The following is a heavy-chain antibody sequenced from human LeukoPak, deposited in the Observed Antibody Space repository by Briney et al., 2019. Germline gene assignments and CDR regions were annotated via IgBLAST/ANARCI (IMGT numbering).Heavy chain of an antibody. CDR3: ARGRGGYKRWFDP. J-gene: IGHJ5*02. V-gene: IGHV4-34*01. Sequence: PSETLSLTCAVYGGSFSGYYWSWIRQPPGKGLEWIGEINHSGSTNYNPSLKSRVTISVDTSKNQFSLKLSSVTAADTAVYYCARGRGGYKRWFDPWGQGTLVTVSS. D-gene: IGHD5-12*01. CDR2: INHSGST. CDR1: GGSFSGYY.